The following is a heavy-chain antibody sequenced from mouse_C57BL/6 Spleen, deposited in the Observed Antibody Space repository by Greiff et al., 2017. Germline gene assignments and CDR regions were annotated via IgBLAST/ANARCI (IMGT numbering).Heavy chain of an antibody. CDR2: IYPGHSDT. Sequence: VQLQQSGTVLARPGASVKMSCKTSGYTFTSYWLHWVNQRPGQGLAWIGAIYPGHSDTSYNPTFTGQANLTAVTAASTAYMELSSLTKEDSAVDDCTRGEYDGRSYGYFEVWGTGTTVTVAS. CDR1: GYTFTSYW. J-gene: IGHJ1*03. V-gene: IGHV1-5*01. CDR3: TRGEYDGRSYGYFEV. D-gene: IGHD2-14*01.